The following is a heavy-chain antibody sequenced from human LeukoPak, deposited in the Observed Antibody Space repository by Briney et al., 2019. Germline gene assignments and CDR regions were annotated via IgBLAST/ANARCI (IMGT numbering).Heavy chain of an antibody. J-gene: IGHJ3*02. CDR1: GGSISSGDYY. CDR3: ARDTYYYGSTGYFDAFDI. D-gene: IGHD3-22*01. Sequence: PSETLSLTCTVSGGSISSGDYYWSWIRQPPGKGLEWIGCIYSSGSTYYNPSLKSRVTISVDTSKNQFSLKLTSVTAADTAIYYCARDTYYYGSTGYFDAFDIWGQGTMVTVSS. V-gene: IGHV4-30-4*01. CDR2: IYSSGST.